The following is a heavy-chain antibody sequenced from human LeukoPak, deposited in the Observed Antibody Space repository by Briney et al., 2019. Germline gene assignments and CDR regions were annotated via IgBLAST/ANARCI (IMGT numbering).Heavy chain of an antibody. CDR3: ARGLAAAGTPYNWFDP. V-gene: IGHV3-74*01. Sequence: GGSLRLSCAASGFTFSSYWMHWVRHAPEKGLVWVSRINSDGSSTSYADSVKGRFTISRDNAKNTLYLQMNSLRAEDTAVYYCARGLAAAGTPYNWFDPWGQGTLVTVSS. CDR1: GFTFSSYW. CDR2: INSDGSST. J-gene: IGHJ5*02. D-gene: IGHD6-13*01.